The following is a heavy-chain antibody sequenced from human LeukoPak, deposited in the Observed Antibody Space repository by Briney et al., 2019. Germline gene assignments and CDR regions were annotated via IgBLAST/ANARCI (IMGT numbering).Heavy chain of an antibody. CDR3: AKGEGSMLFDY. V-gene: IGHV3-30*18. J-gene: IGHJ4*02. CDR2: ISYDGSNK. CDR1: GFTFSSYG. D-gene: IGHD2-8*01. Sequence: GRSLRLSCAASGFTFSSYGMHWVRQAPGKGLEWVAVISYDGSNKYYADSVKGRFTISRDNSKDTLYLQMNSLRAEDTVVYYCAKGEGSMLFDYWGQGTLVTVSS.